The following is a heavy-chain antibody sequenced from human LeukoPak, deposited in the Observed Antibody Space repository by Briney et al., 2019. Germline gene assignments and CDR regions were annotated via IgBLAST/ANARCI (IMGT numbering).Heavy chain of an antibody. CDR2: LNGDGSST. Sequence: GGSLRLSCAASGFTFSSYWMHWVRQAPGKGLVWVSGLNGDGSSTNYADSVKGRFTISRDNAKNTLFLQMNSLRAEDTAVYYCARDISSGGLYNWFDPWGQGTLVTVSS. J-gene: IGHJ5*02. V-gene: IGHV3-74*01. CDR1: GFTFSSYW. CDR3: ARDISSGGLYNWFDP. D-gene: IGHD5-12*01.